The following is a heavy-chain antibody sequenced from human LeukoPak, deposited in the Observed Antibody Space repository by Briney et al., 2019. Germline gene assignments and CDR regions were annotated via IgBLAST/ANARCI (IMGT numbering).Heavy chain of an antibody. CDR3: AREGVGGYGSGSYYYEYGMDV. Sequence: SETLSLTCTVSGGSISSYYWSWIRQPPGKGLEWIGYIYYSGSTNYNPSLKSRVTISVDTSKTQFSLKLSSVTAPDTAVYYCAREGVGGYGSGSYYYEYGMDVWGQGTTVTVSS. D-gene: IGHD3-10*01. CDR1: GGSISSYY. V-gene: IGHV4-59*01. CDR2: IYYSGST. J-gene: IGHJ6*02.